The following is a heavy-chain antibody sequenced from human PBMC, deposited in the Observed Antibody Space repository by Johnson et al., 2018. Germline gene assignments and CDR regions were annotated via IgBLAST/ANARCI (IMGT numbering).Heavy chain of an antibody. CDR2: IIPILGIA. V-gene: IGHV1-69*09. Sequence: QVQLVQSGAEVKKXGSSVKVXCKASGGTFSSYTISWVRQAPGQGLEWMGRIIPILGIANYAQKFQGRVPITADKSTSTAYRELSSLRSEDTAVYYWARDFGHSGSPFQHWGQGTLVTVSS. CDR3: ARDFGHSGSPFQH. D-gene: IGHD1-26*01. J-gene: IGHJ1*01. CDR1: GGTFSSYT.